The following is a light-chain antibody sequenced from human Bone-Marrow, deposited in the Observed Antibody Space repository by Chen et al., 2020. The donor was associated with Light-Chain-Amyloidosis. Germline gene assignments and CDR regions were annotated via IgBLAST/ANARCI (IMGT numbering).Light chain of an antibody. CDR1: TSNVGSNS. CDR3: AAWDDSVNGYV. J-gene: IGLJ1*01. CDR2: SKN. V-gene: IGLV1-44*01. Sequence: QSVLTQSPPAPGPHGQRVTMSCPGSTSNVGSNSVNWYQQVPGTAPKLLIDSKNQRPSVSPDRFSGSTSGTSASLAISGLQSEDEAVYYCAAWDDSVNGYVFGAGTKVTVL.